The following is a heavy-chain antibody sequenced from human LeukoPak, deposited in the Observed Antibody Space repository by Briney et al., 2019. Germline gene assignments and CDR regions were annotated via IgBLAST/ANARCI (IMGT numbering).Heavy chain of an antibody. CDR1: GFTFSSNA. CDR2: ISNSGGGT. V-gene: IGHV3-64D*06. J-gene: IGHJ6*02. CDR3: VRGRGVNYHYGMDI. D-gene: IGHD3-10*01. Sequence: GVSLRLSCSASGFTFSSNAMYWVRQAPGKGLEYVSAISNSGGGTYYADSVKARFTISRDNSKNTLYLHMSSLRGEDTAVYYCVRGRGVNYHYGMDIWGLGTTVTVSS.